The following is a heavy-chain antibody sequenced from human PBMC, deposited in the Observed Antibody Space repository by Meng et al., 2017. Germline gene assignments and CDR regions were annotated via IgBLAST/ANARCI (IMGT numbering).Heavy chain of an antibody. D-gene: IGHD2-15*01. J-gene: IGHJ6*02. CDR2: INPNSGGK. CDR1: GYTFTGYY. Sequence: ASVMVSCKASGYTFTGYYMHWVRQAPGHGLKRMGWINPNSGGKNYSQKFQGRFTMTRDTSISTAYIELSRLRSDDTAVYYCAREGYCSGGSCYGYGMDVWGQGTTVTVSS. V-gene: IGHV1-2*02. CDR3: AREGYCSGGSCYGYGMDV.